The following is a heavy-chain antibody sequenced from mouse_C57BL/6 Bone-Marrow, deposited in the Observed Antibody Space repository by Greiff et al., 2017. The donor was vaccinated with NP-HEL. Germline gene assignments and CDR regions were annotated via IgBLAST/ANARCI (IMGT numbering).Heavy chain of an antibody. CDR2: IYPGSGNT. CDR3: ARQDYGSTPYYAMDY. V-gene: IGHV1-66*01. CDR1: GYSFTSYY. J-gene: IGHJ4*01. Sequence: QVQLKQSGPELVKPGASVKISCKASGYSFTSYYIHWVKQRPGQGLEWIGWIYPGSGNTKYNEKFKGKATLTADTSSSTAYMQLSSLTSEDSAVYYCARQDYGSTPYYAMDYWGQGTSVTVSS. D-gene: IGHD1-1*01.